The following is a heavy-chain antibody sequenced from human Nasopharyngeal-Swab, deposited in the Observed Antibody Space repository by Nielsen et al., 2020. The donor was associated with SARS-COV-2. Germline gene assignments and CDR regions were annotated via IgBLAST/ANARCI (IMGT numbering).Heavy chain of an antibody. D-gene: IGHD1-26*01. V-gene: IGHV5-10-1*01. CDR1: GYTFTSYW. CDR3: ARGRPSSGSSAYYYGMDV. J-gene: IGHJ6*02. Sequence: GESLKISCKGSGYTFTSYWISWVRQMPGKGLEWVGRIDPSDSYTNYNPSFQGHVTISVDKSISTAYLQWSSLKASDTAMYYCARGRPSSGSSAYYYGMDVWGQGTTVTVSS. CDR2: IDPSDSYT.